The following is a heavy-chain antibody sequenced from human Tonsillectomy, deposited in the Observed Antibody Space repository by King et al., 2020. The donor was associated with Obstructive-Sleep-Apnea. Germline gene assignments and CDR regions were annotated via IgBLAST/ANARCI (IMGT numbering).Heavy chain of an antibody. V-gene: IGHV3-30*18. D-gene: IGHD3-10*01. CDR1: GFTFSSYG. Sequence: VQLVESGGGVVQPGRSLRLSCAASGFTFSSYGMHWVRQAPGKGLEWVAVISYDGSNKYYADSVKGRFTISRDNSKNTLYLQMNSLRAEDTAVCYCAKGLVLLGYYWGQGTLVTVSS. J-gene: IGHJ4*02. CDR2: ISYDGSNK. CDR3: AKGLVLLGYY.